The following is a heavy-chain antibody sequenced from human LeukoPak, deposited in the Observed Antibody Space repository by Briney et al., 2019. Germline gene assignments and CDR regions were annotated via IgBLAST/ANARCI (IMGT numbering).Heavy chain of an antibody. J-gene: IGHJ4*02. Sequence: GRSLRLSCAASGFTFSSYAMHWVRQAPGKGLGWVAVISYDGSNKYYADSVKGRFTISRDNSKNTLYLQMNSLRAEDTAVYYCARVDYGDYLTVDYWGQGTLVTVSS. CDR1: GFTFSSYA. V-gene: IGHV3-30-3*01. CDR3: ARVDYGDYLTVDY. D-gene: IGHD4-17*01. CDR2: ISYDGSNK.